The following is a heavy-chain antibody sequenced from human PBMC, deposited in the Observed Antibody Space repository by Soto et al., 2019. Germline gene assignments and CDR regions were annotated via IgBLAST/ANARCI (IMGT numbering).Heavy chain of an antibody. CDR3: ARVNSCCPALVLDI. D-gene: IGHD1-7*01. CDR2: IRSSGGST. CDR1: GFTFSSYA. V-gene: IGHV3-23*01. J-gene: IGHJ3*02. Sequence: EVQLLESGGGLVQPGGSLRLSCAASGFTFSSYARHCVRQAPGRGLEWVSAIRSSGGSTYYAESVKGRFTISRESCNHTLYRQMKRHIAGDADVYYYARVNSCCPALVLDIRGQGTMGTVS.